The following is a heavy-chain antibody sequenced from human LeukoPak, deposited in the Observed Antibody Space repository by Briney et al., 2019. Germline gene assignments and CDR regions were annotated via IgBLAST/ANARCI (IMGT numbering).Heavy chain of an antibody. D-gene: IGHD3-22*01. CDR2: ISGSGGST. CDR1: GFTFSSYA. Sequence: GGSLRLSCAASGFTFSSYAMSWVRQAPGKGLEWVSAISGSGGSTYYADSVKGRFTITRDNSKNTLYLQMNSLRAEDTAVYYCAKTALGYYYDSSGTSLDYWGQGTLVTVSS. V-gene: IGHV3-23*01. J-gene: IGHJ4*02. CDR3: AKTALGYYYDSSGTSLDY.